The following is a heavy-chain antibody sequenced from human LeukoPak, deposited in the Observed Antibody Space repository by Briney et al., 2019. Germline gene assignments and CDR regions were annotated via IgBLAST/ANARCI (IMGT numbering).Heavy chain of an antibody. CDR2: IKQDGGEK. Sequence: GGSLRLSCAASGLTFSSYWMSWVRQAPGKGLEWVANIKQDGGEKYYVDSVKGRFTISRDNAKNSLYLQMNSLRAEDTAVYYCARMGSSRWDYYYYYYYMDVWGKGTTVTISS. D-gene: IGHD6-13*01. V-gene: IGHV3-7*01. CDR3: ARMGSSRWDYYYYYYYMDV. CDR1: GLTFSSYW. J-gene: IGHJ6*03.